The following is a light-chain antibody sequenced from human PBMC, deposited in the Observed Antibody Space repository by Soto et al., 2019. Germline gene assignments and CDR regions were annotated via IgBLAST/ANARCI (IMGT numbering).Light chain of an antibody. CDR3: QQYGSSPPWT. Sequence: MVLTQAPGTLSLSPGEIASLSVSAGQSVSSSYLAWYQQKPGQAPRLLIYGASSRATGIPDRFSGSGSGTDFTLTISRLEPEDFAVYYCQQYGSSPPWTFGQGTKVDIK. CDR1: QSVSSSY. CDR2: GAS. V-gene: IGKV3-20*01. J-gene: IGKJ1*01.